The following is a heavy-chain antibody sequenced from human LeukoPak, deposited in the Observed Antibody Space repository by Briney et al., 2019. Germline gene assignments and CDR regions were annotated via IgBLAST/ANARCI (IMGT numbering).Heavy chain of an antibody. J-gene: IGHJ4*02. CDR1: GGSISSSTYY. CDR3: AREGGPYRPLDY. CDR2: IYYSGST. Sequence: SETLSLTCTVSGGSISSSTYYWGWIRRPPGKGLEWIGSIYYSGSTYYNPSLKSRVTVSVDTSKNQFFLKLSSVTAADTAVYYCAREGGPYRPLDYSGQGTLVTVSS. V-gene: IGHV4-39*02.